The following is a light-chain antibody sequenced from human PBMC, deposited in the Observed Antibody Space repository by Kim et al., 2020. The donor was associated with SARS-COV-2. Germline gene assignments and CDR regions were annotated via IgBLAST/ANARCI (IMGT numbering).Light chain of an antibody. V-gene: IGKV1-27*01. CDR2: AAS. CDR3: QKCDSAPWT. CDR1: QDISNY. Sequence: ASVGDRVTITCRASQDISNYLAWFQLKPGKANKLLIYAASALQPGVPSRFSGSGSGTDFTLTVTSLQPEDVATYYCQKCDSAPWTFGQGTKVDIK. J-gene: IGKJ1*01.